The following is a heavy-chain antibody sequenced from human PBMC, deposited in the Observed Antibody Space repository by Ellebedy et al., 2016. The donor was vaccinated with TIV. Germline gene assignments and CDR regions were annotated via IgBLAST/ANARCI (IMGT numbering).Heavy chain of an antibody. CDR1: GFTFGSCA. CDR3: AKDHFSGNGIYDALDI. J-gene: IGHJ3*02. CDR2: ISASGTNI. V-gene: IGHV3-23*01. Sequence: GESLKISCAASGFTFGSCALSWVRQAPGRGPEWVAAISASGTNIYYADSVTGRFTISRDNSKNTIYLEMNSLRAEDTALYYCAKDHFSGNGIYDALDIWGQGTMVTVSS. D-gene: IGHD5-12*01.